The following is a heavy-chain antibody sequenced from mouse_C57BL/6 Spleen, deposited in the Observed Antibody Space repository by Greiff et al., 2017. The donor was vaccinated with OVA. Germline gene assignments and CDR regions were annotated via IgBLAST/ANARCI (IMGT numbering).Heavy chain of an antibody. V-gene: IGHV5-17*01. CDR2: ISSGSSTI. CDR3: ARQGLLHAMDY. J-gene: IGHJ4*01. CDR1: GFTFSDYG. Sequence: EVQLVESGGGLVKPGGSLKLSCAASGFTFSDYGMHWVRQAPEKGLEWVAYISSGSSTIYYADTVKGRFTISRDNAKNTLFLQMTSLRSEDTAMYYCARQGLLHAMDYWGQGTSVTVSS. D-gene: IGHD1-1*01.